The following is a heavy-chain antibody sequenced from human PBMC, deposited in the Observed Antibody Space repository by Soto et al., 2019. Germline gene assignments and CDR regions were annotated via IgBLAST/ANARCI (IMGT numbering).Heavy chain of an antibody. CDR1: GFTFSSYW. V-gene: IGHV3-74*01. Sequence: GGSLRLSCAASGFTFSSYWMHWVRQAPGKGLVWVSRINSDGSSTSYADSVKGRFTISRDNAKNTLYLQMNSLRAEDTAVYYCARDHSPSVFYYYYYYMDVWGKGTTVTVSS. CDR2: INSDGSST. D-gene: IGHD2-21*01. CDR3: ARDHSPSVFYYYYYYMDV. J-gene: IGHJ6*03.